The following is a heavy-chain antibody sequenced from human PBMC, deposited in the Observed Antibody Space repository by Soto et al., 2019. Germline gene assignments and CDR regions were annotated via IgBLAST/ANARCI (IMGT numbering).Heavy chain of an antibody. CDR1: GGSFTGYS. Sequence: SETLSLTCAVYGGSFTGYSWTWIRQPPGEGLEWIGQINHSGSTNYNTSLKSRVTISVGTSKNQFSLELSSVTAADTAVYYCARGLFSENYYSGGWYYFDYWGQGALVTVSS. J-gene: IGHJ4*02. D-gene: IGHD1-26*01. CDR3: ARGLFSENYYSGGWYYFDY. CDR2: INHSGST. V-gene: IGHV4-34*01.